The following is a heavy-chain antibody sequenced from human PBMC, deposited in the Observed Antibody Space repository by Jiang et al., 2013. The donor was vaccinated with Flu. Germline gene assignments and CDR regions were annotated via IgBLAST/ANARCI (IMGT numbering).Heavy chain of an antibody. Sequence: VQLLESGGGLVQPGGSLRLSCAASGFILSNYAMSWVRQAPGKGLEWVSAISAGDGSTYYGDSMKGRFTISRDNSKNTLYLQMSSLRAEDSAVYYCARGHLRLPVYYFDSWGHGTLVTVSS. J-gene: IGHJ4*01. V-gene: IGHV3-23*01. CDR1: GFILSNYA. CDR3: ARGHLRLPVYYFDS. CDR2: ISAGDGST. D-gene: IGHD6-6*01.